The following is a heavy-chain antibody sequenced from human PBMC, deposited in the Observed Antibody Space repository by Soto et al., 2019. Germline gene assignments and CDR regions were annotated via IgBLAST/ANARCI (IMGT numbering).Heavy chain of an antibody. CDR3: ARNERSRGYLYSDYDSGSE. CDR2: IYYTEGT. CDR1: RASITSNRY. J-gene: IGHJ4*02. D-gene: IGHD5-12*01. Sequence: XGTMSLTCTVSRASITSNRYWSWIRRPPGKGLEWIGSIYYTEGTSSNPSLRSRVTMSVDTSNNQFSLRLSSVTAADTAVYYCARNERSRGYLYSDYDSGSEWGQGTRVTVSS. V-gene: IGHV4-39*01.